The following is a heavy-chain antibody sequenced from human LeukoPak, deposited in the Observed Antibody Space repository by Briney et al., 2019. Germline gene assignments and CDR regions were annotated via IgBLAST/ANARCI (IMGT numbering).Heavy chain of an antibody. CDR2: IYSNGNT. Sequence: AASASTVSSSFMSWVRQAPGKGLEWVSIIYSNGNTHYADSVRGRFTISRDNSMNTLYLQMNNLRAEDTAVYYCARTNNYAFDIWGLGTMVTVSS. D-gene: IGHD5-24*01. CDR1: ASTVSSSF. V-gene: IGHV3-53*01. CDR3: ARTNNYAFDI. J-gene: IGHJ3*02.